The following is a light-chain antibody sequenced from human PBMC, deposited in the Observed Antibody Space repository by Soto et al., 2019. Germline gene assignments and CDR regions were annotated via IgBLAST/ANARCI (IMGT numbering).Light chain of an antibody. CDR3: SAYSRGSTLLL. CDR2: GVT. CDR1: NRDIGGYDY. V-gene: IGLV2-14*03. Sequence: QSALTQPASVSGSPGQSITISCTGSNRDIGGYDYVSWYQQHPGNAPKLLIYGVTSRASGISNRFSGSKSGNTASLTISGLQAEDEADYYCSAYSRGSTLLLFGGGTKLTVL. J-gene: IGLJ3*02.